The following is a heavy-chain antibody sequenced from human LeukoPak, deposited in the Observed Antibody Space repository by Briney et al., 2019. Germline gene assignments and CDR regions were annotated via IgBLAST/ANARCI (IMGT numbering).Heavy chain of an antibody. D-gene: IGHD1-26*01. Sequence: GGSLRLSCAASGFTFSSYAMSWVRQAPGKGLEWVSGISGSGGRTYYADSVKGRFTISRDNSKNTLYLQMNSLRAADTAVYYCAKSMGATLFDYWGQGTLVTVSS. CDR1: GFTFSSYA. CDR2: ISGSGGRT. CDR3: AKSMGATLFDY. J-gene: IGHJ4*02. V-gene: IGHV3-23*01.